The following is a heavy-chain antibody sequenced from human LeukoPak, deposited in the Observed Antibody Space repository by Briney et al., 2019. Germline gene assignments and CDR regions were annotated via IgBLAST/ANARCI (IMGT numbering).Heavy chain of an antibody. J-gene: IGHJ6*04. CDR1: GFTFSSYS. D-gene: IGHD3-10*01. V-gene: IGHV3-21*01. CDR3: ARNYGSGSYYGHYGMDV. CDR2: ISRSSSYI. Sequence: GGSLRLSCAAPGFTFSSYSMNWVRQAPGKGLEWVSSISRSSSYIYYADSVKGRFTISRDNAKNSLYLQMNSLRAEDTAVYYCARNYGSGSYYGHYGMDVWGKGTTVTVSS.